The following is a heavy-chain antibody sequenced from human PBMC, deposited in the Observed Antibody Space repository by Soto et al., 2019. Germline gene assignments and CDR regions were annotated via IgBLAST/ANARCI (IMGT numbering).Heavy chain of an antibody. CDR2: ISAYNGNT. J-gene: IGHJ4*02. CDR1: GYGFSSYG. V-gene: IGHV1-18*01. D-gene: IGHD2-15*01. CDR3: ARDADIVVVVALDY. Sequence: KGYCKAAGYGFSSYGVSWLRQKTGQGLEWMGWISAYNGNTNYAQKLQGRVTMTTDTSTSTAYMELRSLRSDDTAVYYCARDADIVVVVALDYWGQGTLVTVSS.